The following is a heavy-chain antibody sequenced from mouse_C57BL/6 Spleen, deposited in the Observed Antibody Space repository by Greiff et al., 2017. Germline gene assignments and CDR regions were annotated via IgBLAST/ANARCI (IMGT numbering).Heavy chain of an antibody. CDR2: INPSSGYT. J-gene: IGHJ2*01. V-gene: IGHV1-4*01. CDR3: ARSSEGFDY. Sequence: VKLMESGAELARPGASVKMSCKASGYTFTSYTMHWVKQRPGQGLEWIGYINPSSGYTKYNQKFKDKATLTADKSSSTAYMQLSSLTSEDSAVYYCARSSEGFDYWGQGTTLTVSS. CDR1: GYTFTSYT. D-gene: IGHD3-2*02.